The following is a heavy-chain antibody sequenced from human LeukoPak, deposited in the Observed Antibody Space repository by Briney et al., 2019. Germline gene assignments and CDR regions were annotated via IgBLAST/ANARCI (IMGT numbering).Heavy chain of an antibody. J-gene: IGHJ4*02. CDR1: GGSISSSSYY. Sequence: SETLSLTCTVSGGSISSSSYYWGWIRQPPGKGLEWIGSIYYSGSTYYNPSLKSRVTMSVDTSKNQFSLKLSSVTAADTAVYYCARERVAGYSSSWYVPYFDYWGQGTLVTVSS. V-gene: IGHV4-39*07. CDR2: IYYSGST. CDR3: ARERVAGYSSSWYVPYFDY. D-gene: IGHD6-13*01.